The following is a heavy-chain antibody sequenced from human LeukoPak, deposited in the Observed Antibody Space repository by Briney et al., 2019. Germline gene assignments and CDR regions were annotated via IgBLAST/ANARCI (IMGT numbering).Heavy chain of an antibody. CDR1: GFTFDDYT. J-gene: IGHJ6*03. V-gene: IGHV3-43*01. D-gene: IGHD1-14*01. Sequence: PGGSLRLSCAASGFTFDDYTMHWVRQAPGKGLEWVSLISWDGGSTYYADSVKGRFIISRDNSKNSLYLQMNSLRTEGAALYYCAKDLRGHNRMGYCMDVWGKGTTVTVSS. CDR3: AKDLRGHNRMGYCMDV. CDR2: ISWDGGST.